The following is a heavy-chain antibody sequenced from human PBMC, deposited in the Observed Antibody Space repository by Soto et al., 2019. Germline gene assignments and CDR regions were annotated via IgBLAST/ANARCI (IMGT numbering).Heavy chain of an antibody. CDR1: GFTFSNAW. Sequence: EVQLVESGGGLVKPGGSLRLSCAASGFTFSNAWMNWVRQAPGKGLEWVGRIKSKTDGGTTDYAAPVKGRFTISRDDSKYTLYLQMNSLKTEDSAVYYCTTLGGDYDFWSGYGYYWGQGTLVTVSS. CDR2: IKSKTDGGTT. J-gene: IGHJ4*02. CDR3: TTLGGDYDFWSGYGYY. D-gene: IGHD3-3*01. V-gene: IGHV3-15*07.